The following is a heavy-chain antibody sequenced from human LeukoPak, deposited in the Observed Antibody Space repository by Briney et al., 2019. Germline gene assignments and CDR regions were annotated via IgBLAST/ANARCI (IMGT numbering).Heavy chain of an antibody. CDR1: GFTFSSYA. CDR2: ISGSGGST. Sequence: PGWSLRLSCAASGFTFSSYAMSWVRQAPGKGLEWVSAISGSGGSTYYADSVKGRFTISRDNSKNTLYLQMNSLRAEDTAVYYCAAHIQLWLLGFDYWGQGTLVTVSS. D-gene: IGHD5-18*01. V-gene: IGHV3-23*01. J-gene: IGHJ4*02. CDR3: AAHIQLWLLGFDY.